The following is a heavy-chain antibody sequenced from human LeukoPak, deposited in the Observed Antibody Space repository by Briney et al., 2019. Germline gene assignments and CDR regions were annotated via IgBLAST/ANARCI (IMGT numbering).Heavy chain of an antibody. CDR1: GGSISSYY. V-gene: IGHV4-59*08. D-gene: IGHD3-10*01. CDR3: ARLNQDGGSGDY. J-gene: IGHJ4*02. CDR2: IYYSGST. Sequence: PSETLSLTCTVSGGSISSYYWSWIRQPPGKGLEWIGYIYYSGSTNYNPSLKSRVTISVDTSKNQFSLKLSSVTAADTAVYYCARLNQDGGSGDYWGEGTLVTVSS.